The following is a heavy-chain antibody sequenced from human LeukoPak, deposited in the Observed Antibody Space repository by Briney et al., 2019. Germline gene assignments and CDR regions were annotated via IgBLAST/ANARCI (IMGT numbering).Heavy chain of an antibody. Sequence: PGGSLRLSCAASGFTFSTYGMNWVRQAPGKGLEWVSTIFDSGGGTRYADSVKGRFTISRDNSKNMVYLQMNSLRAEDTAVYYCAKSVLSLSGYHHNFDFWGQGTLVTVSS. CDR3: AKSVLSLSGYHHNFDF. CDR2: IFDSGGGT. CDR1: GFTFSTYG. D-gene: IGHD3-22*01. V-gene: IGHV3-23*01. J-gene: IGHJ4*02.